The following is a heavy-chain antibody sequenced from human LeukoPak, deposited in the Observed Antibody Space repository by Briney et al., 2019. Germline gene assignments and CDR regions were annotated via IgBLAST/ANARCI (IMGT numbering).Heavy chain of an antibody. Sequence: SAKVSSKASGYTFTGYYMHWVRQAPGQRLEWLGWINPNSGGTNYAQKFQGRVTMTRDTSISTAYRELSRLRSDDTAVYYCARATIAVAGVDYWGQGTLVTVSS. CDR2: INPNSGGT. CDR3: ARATIAVAGVDY. D-gene: IGHD6-19*01. J-gene: IGHJ4*02. CDR1: GYTFTGYY. V-gene: IGHV1-2*02.